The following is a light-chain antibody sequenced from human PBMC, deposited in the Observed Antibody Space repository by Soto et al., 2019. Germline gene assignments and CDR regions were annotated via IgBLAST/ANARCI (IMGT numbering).Light chain of an antibody. CDR3: QQSYSGPLT. Sequence: DIHTTHSPSSLSASVVDRVTIACRASQSISSYLNWYQQKPGKAPKVLIYAASSLQSGVPSRFSGIGPGTDFTLSISSLQPDDFATYYCQQSYSGPLTFGGGTKVDIK. V-gene: IGKV1-39*01. CDR2: AAS. CDR1: QSISSY. J-gene: IGKJ4*01.